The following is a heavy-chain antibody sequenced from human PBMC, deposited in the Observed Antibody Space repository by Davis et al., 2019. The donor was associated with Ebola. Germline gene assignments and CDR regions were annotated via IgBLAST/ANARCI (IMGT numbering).Heavy chain of an antibody. D-gene: IGHD2-15*01. CDR3: ASQGWYSSTRHFDY. J-gene: IGHJ4*02. CDR1: GFTFSSYG. V-gene: IGHV3-33*01. Sequence: GGSLRLSCAASGFTFSSYGMHWVRQAPGKGLEWVAVIWYDGSNKYYADSVKGRFTISRDNSKNTLYLQMNSLRAEDTAVYYCASQGWYSSTRHFDYWGQGTLVTVSS. CDR2: IWYDGSNK.